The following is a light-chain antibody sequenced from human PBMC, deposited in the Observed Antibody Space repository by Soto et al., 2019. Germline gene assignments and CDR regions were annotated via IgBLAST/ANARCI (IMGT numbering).Light chain of an antibody. CDR2: GAS. CDR1: ESVNRVY. V-gene: IGKV3-20*01. CDR3: QQYNSYWT. J-gene: IGKJ1*01. Sequence: EIVLTQSPGTLSLSPGERATLSCRASESVNRVYLAWYQHKPGQAPRLLIFGASERATGIPDRFSGSGSGTEFTLTISSLQPDDFATYYCQQYNSYWTFGQGTKVEIK.